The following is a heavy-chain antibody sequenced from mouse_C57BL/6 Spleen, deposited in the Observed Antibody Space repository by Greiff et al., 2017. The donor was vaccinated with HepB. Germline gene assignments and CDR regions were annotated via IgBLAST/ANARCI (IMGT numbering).Heavy chain of an antibody. Sequence: QVHVKQPGTELVKPGASVKLSCKASGYTFTSYWMHWVKQRPGQGLEWIGNINPSNGGTNYNEKFKSKATLTVDKSSSTAYMQLSSLTSEDSAVYYGARHDDYDWYFDVWGTGTTVTVSS. CDR1: GYTFTSYW. V-gene: IGHV1-53*01. CDR3: ARHDDYDWYFDV. CDR2: INPSNGGT. J-gene: IGHJ1*03. D-gene: IGHD2-4*01.